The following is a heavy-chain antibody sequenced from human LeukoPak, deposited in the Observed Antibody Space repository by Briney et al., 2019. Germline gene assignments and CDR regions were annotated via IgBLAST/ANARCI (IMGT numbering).Heavy chain of an antibody. CDR3: ARIYCSGGSCYRALFDY. CDR1: GGSISSSSYY. Sequence: SETLSLTCTVSGGSISSSSYYWGWIRQPPGKGLEWIGSIYYSGSTYYNPSLKSRVTIPVDTSKNQFSLKLSSVTAADTAVYYCARIYCSGGSCYRALFDYWGQGTLVTVSS. CDR2: IYYSGST. J-gene: IGHJ4*02. D-gene: IGHD2-15*01. V-gene: IGHV4-39*01.